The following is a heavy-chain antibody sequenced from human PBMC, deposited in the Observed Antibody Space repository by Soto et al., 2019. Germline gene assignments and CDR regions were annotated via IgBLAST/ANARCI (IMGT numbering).Heavy chain of an antibody. D-gene: IGHD5-12*01. CDR3: ARGRWRWLQSYYFDY. Sequence: SETLSLTCTVSGASISGFYWSWIRKSAGKGLEWIGRIYATGTTDYNPSLKSRVMMSVDTSKKQFSLKLSSVTAADTAVYYCARGRWRWLQSYYFDYWGQGTLVTVSS. J-gene: IGHJ4*02. CDR1: GASISGFY. V-gene: IGHV4-4*07. CDR2: IYATGTT.